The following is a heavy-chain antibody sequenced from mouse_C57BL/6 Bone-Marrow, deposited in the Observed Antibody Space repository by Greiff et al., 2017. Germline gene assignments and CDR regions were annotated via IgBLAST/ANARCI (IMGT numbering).Heavy chain of an antibody. CDR2: INPYDGGT. CDR3: ARSGSLAWFAY. D-gene: IGHD3-1*01. CDR1: GFTFTDYS. J-gene: IGHJ3*01. Sequence: EVQLQQSGPVLVKPGASVKMSCTASGFTFTDYSMSWVHQSQGKSLEWIAAINPYDGGTSYNQKLKGKATLTVDKSSSTAYMELSSLTSEDSAVYYCARSGSLAWFAYWGQGTMVTVSA. V-gene: IGHV1-19*01.